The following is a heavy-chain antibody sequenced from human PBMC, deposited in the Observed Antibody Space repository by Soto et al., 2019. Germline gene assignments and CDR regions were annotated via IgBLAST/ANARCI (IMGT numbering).Heavy chain of an antibody. CDR2: ISWNSGSI. CDR1: GFTFDDYA. V-gene: IGHV3-9*01. J-gene: IGHJ5*02. D-gene: IGHD6-13*01. CDR3: AKDHRMYSSSWYTWFDP. Sequence: EVQLVESGGGLVQPGRSLRLSCAASGFTFDDYAMHWVRQAPGKGLEWVSGISWNSGSIGYADSVRGRFTISRDNAKNSLYLQMNSLRAEDTALYYCAKDHRMYSSSWYTWFDPWGQGTLVTVSS.